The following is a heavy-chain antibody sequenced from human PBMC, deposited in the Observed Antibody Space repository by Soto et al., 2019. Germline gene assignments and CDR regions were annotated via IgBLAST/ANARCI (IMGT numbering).Heavy chain of an antibody. J-gene: IGHJ5*02. Sequence: SETLSLTCTVSGGSIDSGDYYWSWIRQPPGKGLEWIGYVYYSGTTNYNPFLKSRVTLSLDKSKNQFSLRLSSVTAADTAIYYCATSITVFGLLIPPFDPWGHGTQVTVSS. CDR1: GGSIDSGDYY. CDR2: VYYSGTT. D-gene: IGHD3-3*01. CDR3: ATSITVFGLLIPPFDP. V-gene: IGHV4-61*08.